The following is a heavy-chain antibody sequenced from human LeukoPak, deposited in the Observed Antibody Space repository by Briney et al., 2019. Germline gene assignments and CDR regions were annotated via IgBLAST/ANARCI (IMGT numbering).Heavy chain of an antibody. Sequence: PGGSLRLSCAASGFTFSSYSMNWVRQAPGKGLEWVSSISSSSYIYYADSVKGRFTISRDNAKNSLYLQMNSLRAEDTAVYYCARPFIAAAGTDYWGRGTLVTVPS. D-gene: IGHD6-13*01. V-gene: IGHV3-21*01. CDR2: ISSSSYI. CDR1: GFTFSSYS. J-gene: IGHJ4*02. CDR3: ARPFIAAAGTDY.